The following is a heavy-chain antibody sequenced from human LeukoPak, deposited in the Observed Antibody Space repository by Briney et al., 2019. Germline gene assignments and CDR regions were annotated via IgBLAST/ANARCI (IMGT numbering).Heavy chain of an antibody. J-gene: IGHJ4*02. D-gene: IGHD4-17*01. Sequence: SETLSLTCTVSGGSISSYYWSWIRQPPGKGLEWIGYIYYSGSTNYNPSLKSRVNISVDTSKNQFSLKLSSVTAADTAVYYCARAHPTVTNFDYWGQGTLVTVSS. CDR1: GGSISSYY. V-gene: IGHV4-59*01. CDR2: IYYSGST. CDR3: ARAHPTVTNFDY.